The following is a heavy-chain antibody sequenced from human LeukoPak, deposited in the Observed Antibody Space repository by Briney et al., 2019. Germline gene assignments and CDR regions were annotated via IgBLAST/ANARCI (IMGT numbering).Heavy chain of an antibody. CDR2: ISAYNGNT. CDR3: ARDHPRWLAVSGPYDY. D-gene: IGHD6-19*01. Sequence: ASVKVSCKASGYTFTSYGISWVRQAPGQGLEWMGWISAYNGNTNYAQKLQGRVTMTTDTSTSTAYMELRSLRSDDTAVYYCARDHPRWLAVSGPYDYWAREPWSPSPQ. CDR1: GYTFTSYG. V-gene: IGHV1-18*01. J-gene: IGHJ4*02.